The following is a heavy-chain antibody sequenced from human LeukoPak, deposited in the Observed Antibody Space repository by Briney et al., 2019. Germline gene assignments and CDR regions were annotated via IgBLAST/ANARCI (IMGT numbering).Heavy chain of an antibody. CDR3: AKDTHYYDSSGYLDY. D-gene: IGHD3-22*01. Sequence: GGSLRLSCAASGFTFDDYAMHCVRQAPGKGLEWVSLISGDGGSTYYADSVKGRFTISRDNSKNSLYLQMNSLRTEDTALYYCAKDTHYYDSSGYLDYWGQGTLVTVSS. J-gene: IGHJ4*02. CDR2: ISGDGGST. V-gene: IGHV3-43*02. CDR1: GFTFDDYA.